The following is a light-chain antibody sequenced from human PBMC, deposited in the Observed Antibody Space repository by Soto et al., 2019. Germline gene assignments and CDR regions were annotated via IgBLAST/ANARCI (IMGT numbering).Light chain of an antibody. CDR1: QSISSW. J-gene: IGKJ4*01. CDR2: KAS. Sequence: DIQMTQSPSTLSASVGDRVTITCRASQSISSWLAWYQQKPGKAPKLLIYKASNLESGVPSRFSGSGSGTEFTLTISSLQTGDLATYYCQHYNSFPLTFVGGTKVEIK. V-gene: IGKV1-5*03. CDR3: QHYNSFPLT.